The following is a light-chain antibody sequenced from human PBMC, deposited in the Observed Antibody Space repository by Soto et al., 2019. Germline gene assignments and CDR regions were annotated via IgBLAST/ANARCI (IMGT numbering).Light chain of an antibody. Sequence: QSVLTQPPSASGSPGQSVTISCIGTSSDVGGYNYVSWYQQHPGKAPKLMIYEVSKRPSGVPDRFSGSKSGNTASLTVSGLQAEDEADYYCQSYDSSLSGYVFGTGTKVTVL. J-gene: IGLJ1*01. CDR2: EVS. CDR3: QSYDSSLSGYV. CDR1: SSDVGGYNY. V-gene: IGLV2-8*01.